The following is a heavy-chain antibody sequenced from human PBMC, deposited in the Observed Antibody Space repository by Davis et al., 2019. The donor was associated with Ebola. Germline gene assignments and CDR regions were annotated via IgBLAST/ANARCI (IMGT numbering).Heavy chain of an antibody. D-gene: IGHD1-26*01. J-gene: IGHJ4*02. Sequence: GESLKISCAASGFTFSSYSMNWVRQAPGKGLEWVSSISSSSSYIYYADSVKGRFTISRDNAKNSLYLQMNSLRAEDTAVYYCTAGGGSSRDYWGQGTLVTVSS. CDR3: TAGGGSSRDY. V-gene: IGHV3-21*01. CDR2: ISSSSSYI. CDR1: GFTFSSYS.